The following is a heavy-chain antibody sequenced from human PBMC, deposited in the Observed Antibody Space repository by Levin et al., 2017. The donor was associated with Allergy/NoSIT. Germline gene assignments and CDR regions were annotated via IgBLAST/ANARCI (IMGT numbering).Heavy chain of an antibody. CDR3: ARVEDDYGEYDGYFDY. D-gene: IGHD4-17*01. CDR2: INHIGST. Sequence: SETLSLTCAVYGGSFSGYYWSWIRQPPGKGLEWIGEINHIGSTNCNPSLKSRIIITVDTSKNQLSLEMRSVTAADTAVYYCARVEDDYGEYDGYFDYWDQGTLVTVSS. V-gene: IGHV4-34*01. CDR1: GGSFSGYY. J-gene: IGHJ4*02.